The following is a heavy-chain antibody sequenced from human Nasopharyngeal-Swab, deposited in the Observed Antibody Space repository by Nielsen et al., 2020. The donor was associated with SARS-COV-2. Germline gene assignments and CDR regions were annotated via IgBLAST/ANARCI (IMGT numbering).Heavy chain of an antibody. V-gene: IGHV3-30*18. J-gene: IGHJ4*02. CDR2: IPSDGSDK. CDR3: AKVFPYGSGRYSPAWDFHY. D-gene: IGHD3-10*01. Sequence: GESLKISCAASGFTFSSYGMHWVRQAPGKGLEWVAVIPSDGSDKYYADSVKGRFTISRDDSKNTLYLQMNSLRPEDTALYYCAKVFPYGSGRYSPAWDFHYWGQGTLVTVSS. CDR1: GFTFSSYG.